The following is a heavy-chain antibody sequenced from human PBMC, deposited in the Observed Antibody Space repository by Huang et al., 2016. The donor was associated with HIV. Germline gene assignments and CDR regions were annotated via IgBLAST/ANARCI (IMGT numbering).Heavy chain of an antibody. CDR1: GYTFITYG. Sequence: GYTFITYGISWVRQAPGQGLEWMGWISAYNGNTKYAQEVQGRVTMTTETSTSTAYMELRSLRSDDTAVYYCARGVLDFDYWGQGTLVTVSS. V-gene: IGHV1-18*04. CDR3: ARGVLDFDY. J-gene: IGHJ4*02. CDR2: ISAYNGNT.